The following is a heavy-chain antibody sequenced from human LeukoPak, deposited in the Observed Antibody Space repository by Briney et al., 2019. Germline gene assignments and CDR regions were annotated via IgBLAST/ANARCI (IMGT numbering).Heavy chain of an antibody. Sequence: GGSLRLSCAASGFTFSTYWMSWVRQAPGKGLEWVANIKQDGSEKYYVDSVKGRFTISRDNAKNSLFLQMNSLRAEDTAVYNCAKDRGPYCGGDCPLDYWGQGTLVTVSS. V-gene: IGHV3-7*01. CDR2: IKQDGSEK. CDR1: GFTFSTYW. J-gene: IGHJ4*02. CDR3: AKDRGPYCGGDCPLDY. D-gene: IGHD2-21*02.